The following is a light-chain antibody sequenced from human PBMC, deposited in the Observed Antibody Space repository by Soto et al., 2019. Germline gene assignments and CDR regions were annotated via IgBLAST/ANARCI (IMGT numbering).Light chain of an antibody. V-gene: IGLV2-23*01. CDR1: SYDVGAYNS. Sequence: QSVLAQPASVSGSPGQSSASSCTGTSYDVGAYNSVSWYQQLPHKAPQVILYKGTQRPSGVSSRFSGSTSGNAASLTISGLQADDEADYFCCSSAPESTYVFGTGTKVTVL. J-gene: IGLJ1*01. CDR2: KGT. CDR3: CSSAPESTYV.